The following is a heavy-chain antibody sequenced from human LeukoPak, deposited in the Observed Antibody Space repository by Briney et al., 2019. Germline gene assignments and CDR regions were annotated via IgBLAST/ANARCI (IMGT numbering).Heavy chain of an antibody. V-gene: IGHV1-69*05. CDR1: GYTFTSYH. CDR2: IIPIFGTA. CDR3: ASSRRYSNYDAVYCFDY. J-gene: IGHJ4*02. Sequence: SVKVSCKASGYTFTSYHMHWVRQAPGQGLEWMGGIIPIFGTANYAQKFQGRVTITTDESTSTAYMELSSLRSEDTAVYYCASSRRYSNYDAVYCFDYWGQGTLVTVSS. D-gene: IGHD4-11*01.